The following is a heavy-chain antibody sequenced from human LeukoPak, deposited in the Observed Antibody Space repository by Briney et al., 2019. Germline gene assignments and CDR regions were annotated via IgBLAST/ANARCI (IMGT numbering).Heavy chain of an antibody. J-gene: IGHJ5*02. Sequence: ASVKVSCKASGYTFTSYYMHWVRQAPGQGLEWMGWINPNTGNPTYAQGFTGRFVFSLDTSVSTTYLQISSLKAEDTAVYYCARAYQRLGGLSFPDQWGQGTLVSVSS. CDR1: GYTFTSYY. D-gene: IGHD3-16*02. CDR3: ARAYQRLGGLSFPDQ. CDR2: INPNTGNP. V-gene: IGHV7-4-1*02.